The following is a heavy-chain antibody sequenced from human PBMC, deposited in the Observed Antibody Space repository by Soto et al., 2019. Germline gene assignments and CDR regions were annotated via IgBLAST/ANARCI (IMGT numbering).Heavy chain of an antibody. CDR3: ARPSTNLDLGVIDR. D-gene: IGHD2-21*01. CDR2: LWYDGSNK. CDR1: GFTFSMYG. V-gene: IGHV3-33*01. J-gene: IGHJ5*02. Sequence: VQLVESGGGVVQPGRSLRLSCEASGFTFSMYGMHWVRQAPGKGLEWVASLWYDGSNKQYADSVKGRFTISRDNSKNTVDLQMNSLRTEDTAVYYCARPSTNLDLGVIDRWGQGTLVSVSS.